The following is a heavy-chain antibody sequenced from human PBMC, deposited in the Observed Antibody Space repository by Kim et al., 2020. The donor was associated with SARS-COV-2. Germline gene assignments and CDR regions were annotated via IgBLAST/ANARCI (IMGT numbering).Heavy chain of an antibody. CDR3: ARGTLVRGLEY. J-gene: IGHJ4*02. D-gene: IGHD3-10*01. CDR2: IIPIFGPP. V-gene: IGHV1-69*13. CDR1: EGTFSNYG. Sequence: SVKVSCKASEGTFSNYGFNWVRQAPGQGLEWMGVIIPIFGPPTYAQQFQGRVTITADEFTNTAYMELRSLRSEDTAVYYCARGTLVRGLEYWGQGTLVTVSS.